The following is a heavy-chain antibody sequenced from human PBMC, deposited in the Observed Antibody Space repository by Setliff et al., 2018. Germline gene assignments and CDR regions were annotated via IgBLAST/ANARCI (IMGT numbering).Heavy chain of an antibody. J-gene: IGHJ5*01. CDR2: IYNIGET. D-gene: IGHD3-10*01. V-gene: IGHV3-53*01. CDR1: GFTVSNDF. CDR3: ARDRGGTNPWFDF. Sequence: GESLKISCVVSGFTVSNDFMGWVRQAPGKGLEWVSVIYNIGETRYADSVKGRFTISRDKSKNTLYLHLSSLRAEDTATYYCARDRGGTNPWFDFWGQGTLVTVSS.